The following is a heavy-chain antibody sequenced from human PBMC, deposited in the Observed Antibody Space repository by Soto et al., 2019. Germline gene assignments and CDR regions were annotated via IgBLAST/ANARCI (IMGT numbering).Heavy chain of an antibody. Sequence: QVQLQESGPGLVKPSETLSLTCTVSGGSISSYYWSWIRQPPGKGLEWIGFIFYSGSTSYNPSLKIRVTISIDTSDYQFSLKLNSVTAADTAVYYCASMIGDPVLSFDSWGQGTLVAVSS. J-gene: IGHJ5*01. CDR3: ASMIGDPVLSFDS. CDR2: IFYSGST. V-gene: IGHV4-59*01. CDR1: GGSISSYY. D-gene: IGHD3-10*02.